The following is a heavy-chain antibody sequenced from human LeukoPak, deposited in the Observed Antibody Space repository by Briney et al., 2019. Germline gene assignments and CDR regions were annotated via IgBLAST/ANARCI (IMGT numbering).Heavy chain of an antibody. CDR2: IIPILGTA. J-gene: IGHJ5*02. D-gene: IGHD1-26*01. V-gene: IGHV1-69*10. CDR1: GGTFSSYA. Sequence: ASVKVSCKASGGTFSSYAISWVRQAPGQGLEWMGGIIPILGTANYAQKFQGRVIMTRDTSTSTAYMELNSLTSEDTAVYYCARDHSGSQHWFDPWGQGTLVTVSS. CDR3: ARDHSGSQHWFDP.